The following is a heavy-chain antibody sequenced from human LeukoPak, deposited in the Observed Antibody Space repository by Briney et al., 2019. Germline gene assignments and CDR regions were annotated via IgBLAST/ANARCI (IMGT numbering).Heavy chain of an antibody. CDR1: GGSFSGYY. Sequence: PSETLSLTCAVYGGSFSGYYWSWIRQPPGKGLEWIGEINHSGSTNYNPSLKSRVTISVDTSKNQFSLKLSSVTAADTAVYYCARGGAWIQPLTPYYYYYHMDVWGKGTTVTVSS. V-gene: IGHV4-34*01. D-gene: IGHD5-18*01. CDR3: ARGGAWIQPLTPYYYYYHMDV. CDR2: INHSGST. J-gene: IGHJ6*03.